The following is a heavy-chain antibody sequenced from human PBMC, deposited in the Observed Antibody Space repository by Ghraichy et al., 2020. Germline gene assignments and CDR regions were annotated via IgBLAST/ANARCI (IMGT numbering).Heavy chain of an antibody. CDR1: SGFFSGHY. V-gene: IGHV4-34*01. D-gene: IGHD3-9*01. Sequence: SETLSLTCAVYSGFFSGHYWNWIRQSPGKGLEWIGEVNHSGNTNYNPSLKRRVAISIDTSKNQFSLSLTSVTAADTAVYYCARGDWVEPYWYFDLWGRGTPVTVSS. CDR3: ARGDWVEPYWYFDL. J-gene: IGHJ2*01. CDR2: VNHSGNT.